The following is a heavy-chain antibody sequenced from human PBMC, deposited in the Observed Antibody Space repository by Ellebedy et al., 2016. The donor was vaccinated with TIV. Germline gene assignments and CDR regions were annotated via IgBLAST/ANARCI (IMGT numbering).Heavy chain of an antibody. CDR1: GFTFSSYA. D-gene: IGHD2-2*01. Sequence: PGGSLRLSCAASGFTFSSYAMSWVRQAPGKGLEWVSTISGSGGSKYYADSVRGRFTISRENSKKTLSLQMNSLSADDTAAYYCARGRGGGSDSSTPRYYFDYWGQGTLVTASS. V-gene: IGHV3-23*01. CDR2: ISGSGGSK. J-gene: IGHJ4*02. CDR3: ARGRGGGSDSSTPRYYFDY.